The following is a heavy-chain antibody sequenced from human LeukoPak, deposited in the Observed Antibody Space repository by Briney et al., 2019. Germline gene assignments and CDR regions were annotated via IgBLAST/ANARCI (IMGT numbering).Heavy chain of an antibody. CDR3: ARDHHVRGYSGFDLDY. V-gene: IGHV3-21*01. CDR2: ISSSSSYI. J-gene: IGHJ4*02. Sequence: GGSLRLSCAASGFTFSSYSMNWVRQAPGKGLEWVSSISSSSSYIYYADSVKGRFTISRDNAKNSLYLQMNSLRAEDTAVYYCARDHHVRGYSGFDLDYWGQGTLVTVSS. D-gene: IGHD5-12*01. CDR1: GFTFSSYS.